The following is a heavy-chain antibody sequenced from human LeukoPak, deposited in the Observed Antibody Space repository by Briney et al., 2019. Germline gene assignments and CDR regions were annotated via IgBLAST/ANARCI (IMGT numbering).Heavy chain of an antibody. D-gene: IGHD2-15*01. CDR1: GGSISSYY. CDR2: IYYSGST. CDR3: ARVGRYCSGGSCYEGFDY. V-gene: IGHV4-59*01. J-gene: IGHJ4*02. Sequence: SETLSLTCTVSGGSISSYYWSWIRQPPGKGLEGIGYIYYSGSTNYNPSLTSRVTISVDTSKNQCSLKLSSVTAADTAVYYCARVGRYCSGGSCYEGFDYWGQGTLVTVSS.